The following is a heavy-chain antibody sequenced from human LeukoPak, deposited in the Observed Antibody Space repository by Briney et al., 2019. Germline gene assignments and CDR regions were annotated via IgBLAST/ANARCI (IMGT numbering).Heavy chain of an antibody. Sequence: GGSLRLSCAASGFTVSSNYMSWVRQAPGKGLEWVSVIYSGGSTYYADSVKGRFTISRDNSKNTLYLQMNSLRAEDTAVYYCARADITRYYYDTSFDYWGQGTPVTVSS. CDR1: GFTVSSNY. D-gene: IGHD3-22*01. CDR3: ARADITRYYYDTSFDY. V-gene: IGHV3-53*01. J-gene: IGHJ4*02. CDR2: IYSGGST.